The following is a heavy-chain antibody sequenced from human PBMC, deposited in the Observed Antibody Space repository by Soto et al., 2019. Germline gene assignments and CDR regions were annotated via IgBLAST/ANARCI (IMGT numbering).Heavy chain of an antibody. J-gene: IGHJ5*02. CDR1: GITVSRND. D-gene: IGHD6-25*01. CDR2: IYSDGNT. CDR3: ASFIPSNLSGQRVLRNWFDP. V-gene: IGHV3-53*01. Sequence: PGGSQRLLCAASGITVSRNDMSWDRQAPGKRLKWDSLIYSDGNTHYADSMKGRFTISRDNSKNTLYLQMNRLRADDTAIYYCASFIPSNLSGQRVLRNWFDPWGQGILVTVSA.